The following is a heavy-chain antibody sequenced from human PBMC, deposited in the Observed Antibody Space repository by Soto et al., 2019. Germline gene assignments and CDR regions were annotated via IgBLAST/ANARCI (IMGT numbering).Heavy chain of an antibody. CDR3: ARAATSIAAKYGMDV. CDR2: INPSGGST. D-gene: IGHD6-6*01. Sequence: ASVKVSSKASGYTFTSYYMHCVRQAPGQGLEWMGIINPSGGSTSYAQKFQGRVTMTRDTSTSTVYVELSSLRSEDTAVYYCARAATSIAAKYGMDVWGKGNTDTVS. CDR1: GYTFTSYY. J-gene: IGHJ6*04. V-gene: IGHV1-46*01.